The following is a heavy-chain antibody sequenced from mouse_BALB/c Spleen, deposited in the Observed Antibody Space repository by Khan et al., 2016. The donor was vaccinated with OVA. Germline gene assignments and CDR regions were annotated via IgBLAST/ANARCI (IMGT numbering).Heavy chain of an antibody. CDR3: ARGNYYGYAMDY. J-gene: IGHJ4*01. Sequence: EVQLQESGPGLVKPSQSLSLTCTVTGYSITSNYAWNWIRQFPGNKLEWMGYISYSGSTNYNPSLKSRISITRDTSKNQFFLQLNSVTTEDTATCYCARGNYYGYAMDYWGQGTSITVSS. CDR1: GYSITSNYA. V-gene: IGHV3-2*02. D-gene: IGHD1-1*01. CDR2: ISYSGST.